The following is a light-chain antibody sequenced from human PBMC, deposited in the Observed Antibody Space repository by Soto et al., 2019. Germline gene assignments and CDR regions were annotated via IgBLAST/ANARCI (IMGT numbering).Light chain of an antibody. CDR1: SSDIGNYNL. Sequence: QSALTQPASVSGSPGQSITISCTGTSSDIGNYNLVSWYQQHPGKAPKLMIHEDSKRPSGVSNRFSGSKSGNTASLTISGLRTEDEADYHCCSYAGSYTWVFGGGTKLTVL. CDR2: EDS. V-gene: IGLV2-23*01. CDR3: CSYAGSYTWV. J-gene: IGLJ3*02.